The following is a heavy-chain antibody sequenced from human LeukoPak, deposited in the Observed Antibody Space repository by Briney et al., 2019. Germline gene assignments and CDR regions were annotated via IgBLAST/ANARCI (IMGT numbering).Heavy chain of an antibody. CDR2: IKQDGSEK. CDR3: ARWAGNYYGSSGYPRPFEY. CDR1: GFTFSSYW. V-gene: IGHV3-7*01. Sequence: GGSLRLSCAASGFTFSSYWMSWVRQAPGKGLEWVANIKQDGSEKYYVDSVKGRFTISRDNAKNPLYLQMNSLRAEDTAVYYCARWAGNYYGSSGYPRPFEYWGQGTLVTVSS. D-gene: IGHD3-22*01. J-gene: IGHJ4*02.